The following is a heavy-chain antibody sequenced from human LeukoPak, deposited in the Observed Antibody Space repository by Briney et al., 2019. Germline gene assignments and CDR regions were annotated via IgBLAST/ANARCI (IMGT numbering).Heavy chain of an antibody. V-gene: IGHV1-69*13. J-gene: IGHJ6*02. CDR3: GRASGSYASDYYYGRDV. Sequence: ASVKVSCKASGGTFSSYAISWVRQAPGQGLEWMGGIIPIFGTANYAQKFQGRVTITADESTSTAYMELSSLRSEDTAVYYCGRASGSYASDYYYGRDVWGQGTPVTVSS. CDR2: IIPIFGTA. CDR1: GGTFSSYA. D-gene: IGHD1-26*01.